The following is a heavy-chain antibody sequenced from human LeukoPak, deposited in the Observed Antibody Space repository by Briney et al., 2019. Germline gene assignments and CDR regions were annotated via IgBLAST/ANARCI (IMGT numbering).Heavy chain of an antibody. CDR3: ATNRKAPEPFDN. J-gene: IGHJ4*02. CDR1: GYTLTELS. V-gene: IGHV1-24*01. CDR2: FDPEDGET. Sequence: ASVKVSCKVSGYTLTELSMHWVRQAPGKGLEWMGGFDPEDGETIYAQKFQGRVTMTEDTSTDTAYMELSSLRSEDTAVYYCATNRKAPEPFDNWGQGTLVTVSS. D-gene: IGHD1-14*01.